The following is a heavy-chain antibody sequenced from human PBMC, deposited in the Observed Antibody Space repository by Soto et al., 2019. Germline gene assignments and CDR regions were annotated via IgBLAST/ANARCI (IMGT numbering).Heavy chain of an antibody. CDR3: ARQRTSXVTQAYFDV. J-gene: IGHJ4*02. D-gene: IGHD2-21*02. Sequence: XTLXXTCTXXXXSISIRXXXXGWIRQPPGKXXEWIGSIYYSGSTYXNPSLRSRVSRSIDTXKXXISLKLKSVTAADTALYFCARQRTSXVTQAYFDVWGPGSLVTVSS. V-gene: IGHV4-39*01. CDR1: XXSISIRXXX. CDR2: IYYSGST.